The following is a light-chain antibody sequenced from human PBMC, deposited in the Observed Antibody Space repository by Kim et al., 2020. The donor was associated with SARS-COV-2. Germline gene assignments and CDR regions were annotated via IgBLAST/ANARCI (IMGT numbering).Light chain of an antibody. Sequence: QLVLTQPPSVSGAPGQRVTISCTGSSSNIGAGYDVHWYQQLPGTAPKLLIYGNINRPSGVPDRFSGSKSGTSASLAITGLQAEDEADYYCQSYDSSLSGVMFGGGTQLTVL. V-gene: IGLV1-40*01. CDR2: GNI. CDR3: QSYDSSLSGVM. CDR1: SSNIGAGYD. J-gene: IGLJ3*02.